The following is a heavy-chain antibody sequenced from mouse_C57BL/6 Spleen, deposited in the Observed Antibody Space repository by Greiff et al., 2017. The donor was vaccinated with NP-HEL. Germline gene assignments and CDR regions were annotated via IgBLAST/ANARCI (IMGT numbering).Heavy chain of an antibody. CDR2: IDPSDSET. CDR3: ARSAYYYGYFDV. Sequence: QVQLQQPGAELVRPRSSVKLSCKASGYTFTSYWMHWVKQRPIQGLEWIGNIDPSDSETHYNQKFKDKATLTVDKSSSTAYMQLSSLTSEDSAVYYCARSAYYYGYFDVWGTGTAVTVSS. J-gene: IGHJ1*03. V-gene: IGHV1-52*01. CDR1: GYTFTSYW. D-gene: IGHD1-1*01.